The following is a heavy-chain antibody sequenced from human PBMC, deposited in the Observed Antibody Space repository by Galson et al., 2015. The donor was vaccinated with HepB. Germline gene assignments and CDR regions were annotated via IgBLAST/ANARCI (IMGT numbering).Heavy chain of an antibody. V-gene: IGHV1-24*01. D-gene: IGHD7-27*01. J-gene: IGHJ3*02. CDR1: GYTLTELS. CDR2: FDPEDGET. Sequence: SVKVSCKVSGYTLTELSMHWVRQAPGKGLEWMGGFDPEDGETIYAQKFQGRVTMTEDTSTDTAYMELSSLRSEDTAVYYCANTNWAYPGAFDIWGQGTMVTVSS. CDR3: ANTNWAYPGAFDI.